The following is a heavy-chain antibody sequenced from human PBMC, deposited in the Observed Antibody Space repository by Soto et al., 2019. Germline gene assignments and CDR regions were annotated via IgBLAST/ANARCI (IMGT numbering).Heavy chain of an antibody. CDR1: GYTFSSRG. V-gene: IGHV1-18*01. J-gene: IGHJ2*01. CDR2: ISPHNAKT. Sequence: APLVQSGPEVKEPGASVKVSCKASGYTFSSRGIYWVRQAPGQGLEWMGWISPHNAKTHYAQSLQGRVTLTTDTSTSTAYMDLRSLRSDDTAVYYCVREAGDYDWYFDLWGRGTPVTVSS. CDR3: VREAGDYDWYFDL. D-gene: IGHD4-17*01.